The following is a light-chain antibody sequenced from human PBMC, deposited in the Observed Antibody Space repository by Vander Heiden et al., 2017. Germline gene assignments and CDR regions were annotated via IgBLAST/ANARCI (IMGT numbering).Light chain of an antibody. Sequence: SYVLTQPPSVSVAPGQTARTTCGGNNLGRKSVHWYQQKPGQAPVLVVYDDSDRRSGIPERFSGSNSGNTATLTISRVEAGDEADYYCQVWDSSSGQVFGGGTKLTVL. CDR3: QVWDSSSGQV. V-gene: IGLV3-21*02. CDR1: NLGRKS. J-gene: IGLJ3*02. CDR2: DDS.